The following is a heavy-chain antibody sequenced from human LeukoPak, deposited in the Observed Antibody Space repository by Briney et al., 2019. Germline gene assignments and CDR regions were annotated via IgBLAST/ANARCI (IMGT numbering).Heavy chain of an antibody. J-gene: IGHJ6*02. Sequence: GGSVRHSCAASGFTYCSYVMHWVGQAPGKGLEYVSAISSNGGSTYYANSVKGRFTISRDNSKNTLYLQMGSLRAEDMAVYYCARVGYTSYYYYGMDVWGQGTTVTVSS. D-gene: IGHD6-13*01. V-gene: IGHV3-64*01. CDR2: ISSNGGST. CDR3: ARVGYTSYYYYGMDV. CDR1: GFTYCSYV.